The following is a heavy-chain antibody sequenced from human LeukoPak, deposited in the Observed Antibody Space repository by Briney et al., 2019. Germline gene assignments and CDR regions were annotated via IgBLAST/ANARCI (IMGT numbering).Heavy chain of an antibody. CDR2: IRSKAYGGTT. D-gene: IGHD2-2*01. CDR3: TRRPRLLSFDY. Sequence: GRSLRLSCTASGFTFGDYAMSWFRQAPGKGLEWVGFIRSKAYGGTTEYAASVKGGFTISRDDSKSIAYLQMNSLKTEDTAVYYCTRRPRLLSFDYWGQGTLVTVSS. CDR1: GFTFGDYA. J-gene: IGHJ4*02. V-gene: IGHV3-49*03.